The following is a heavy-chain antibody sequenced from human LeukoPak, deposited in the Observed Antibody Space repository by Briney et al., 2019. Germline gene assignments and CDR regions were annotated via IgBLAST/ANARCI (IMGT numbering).Heavy chain of an antibody. CDR2: IYYSGST. J-gene: IGHJ6*03. Sequence: SSETLSLTCTVSGGSISRSSYYWGWIRQPPGKGLEWIGSIYYSGSTYYNPSLKSRVTISVDTSKNQFSLKLSSVTAADTAVYYCARVGVVVPAAILYYYYYMDVWGKGTTVTVSS. CDR3: ARVGVVVPAAILYYYYYMDV. CDR1: GGSISRSSYY. V-gene: IGHV4-39*01. D-gene: IGHD2-2*02.